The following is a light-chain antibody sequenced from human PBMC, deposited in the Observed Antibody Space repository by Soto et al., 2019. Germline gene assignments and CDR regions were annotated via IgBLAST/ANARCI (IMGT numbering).Light chain of an antibody. CDR3: LQHLRYPLT. CDR1: QGIGNH. CDR2: GGS. J-gene: IGKJ4*01. Sequence: DIRMTQSPSAMSASVGERVTITCRASQGIGNHLAWFQQKPGEVPKRLIYGGSSLQSGVPSRFSGSGSGTEFTFTISSLQPEDFATYYCLQHLRYPLTFGGGTRVDIK. V-gene: IGKV1-17*03.